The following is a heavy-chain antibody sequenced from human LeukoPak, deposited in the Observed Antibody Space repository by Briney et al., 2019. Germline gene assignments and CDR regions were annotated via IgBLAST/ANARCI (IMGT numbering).Heavy chain of an antibody. CDR1: GFSFSDHE. D-gene: IGHD1-26*01. J-gene: IGHJ4*02. Sequence: GGSLRLSCAASGFSFSDHEMNWVCQAPGKGLEWVSYLSSSGNAYYADSVKGRFTISRDNPKNSLYLQMTSLRADDTAVYYCASGRGSYSPDYWGQGTLVTVSS. V-gene: IGHV3-48*03. CDR3: ASGRGSYSPDY. CDR2: LSSSGNA.